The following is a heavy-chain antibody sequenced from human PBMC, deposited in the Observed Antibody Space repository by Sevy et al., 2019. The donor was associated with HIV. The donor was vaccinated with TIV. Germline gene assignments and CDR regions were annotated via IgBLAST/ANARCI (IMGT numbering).Heavy chain of an antibody. V-gene: IGHV3-7*01. J-gene: IGHJ3*02. CDR3: ARITMIVVADAFDI. Sequence: GGPLRLSCEASGFTFNRYWMTWVRQAPGKGLEWVANIKQDGSEKNYVDSVKGRFTISRDNAKNSLYVQMNSLRAEDTAVYYCARITMIVVADAFDIWGQGTMVTVSS. CDR1: GFTFNRYW. D-gene: IGHD3-22*01. CDR2: IKQDGSEK.